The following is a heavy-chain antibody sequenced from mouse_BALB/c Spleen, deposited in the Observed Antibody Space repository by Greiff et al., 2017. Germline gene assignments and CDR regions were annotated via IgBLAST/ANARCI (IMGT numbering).Heavy chain of an antibody. Sequence: EVKLMESGGGLVQPGGSRKLSCAASGFTFSDYGMAWVRQAPGKGPEWVAFISNLAYSIYYADTVTGRFTISRENAKNTLYLEMSSLRSEDTAMYYWARGYYGSDWYLEGWGAGTTVTVCS. CDR3: ARGYYGSDWYLEG. CDR2: ISNLAYSI. J-gene: IGHJ1*01. V-gene: IGHV5-15*02. CDR1: GFTFSDYG. D-gene: IGHD1-2*01.